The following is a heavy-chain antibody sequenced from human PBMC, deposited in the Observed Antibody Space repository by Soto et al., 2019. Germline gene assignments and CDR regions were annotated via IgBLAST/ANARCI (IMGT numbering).Heavy chain of an antibody. V-gene: IGHV3-23*01. CDR3: AKDQRTTRPRYMDV. D-gene: IGHD1-1*01. CDR1: GFTFNSYA. CDR2: ITGSGAGT. J-gene: IGHJ6*03. Sequence: EVQLLESGGGLVQPGGSLRLSCAASGFTFNSYAMNWVRQSPGQGLEWVSTITGSGAGTLFADSVKGRFTISRDNSKNTLYLQMNSLRADDTATYYCAKDQRTTRPRYMDVWGKGTTVTVSS.